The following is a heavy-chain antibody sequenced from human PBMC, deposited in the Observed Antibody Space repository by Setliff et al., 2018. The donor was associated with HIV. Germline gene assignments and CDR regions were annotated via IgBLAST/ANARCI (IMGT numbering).Heavy chain of an antibody. CDR1: DGSVRSSSYY. J-gene: IGHJ4*02. V-gene: IGHV4-39*01. Sequence: SETLSLTCTVSDGSVRSSSYYWGWIRQPPGKGLECIGNIDYSGSTHYNPSLKSRVSMSLDTSKNQFSLSLSSVTAADTAIYYCARHVSVGPTYYYDSWGQGTLVTVSS. CDR3: ARHVSVGPTYYYDS. CDR2: IDYSGST. D-gene: IGHD3-3*01.